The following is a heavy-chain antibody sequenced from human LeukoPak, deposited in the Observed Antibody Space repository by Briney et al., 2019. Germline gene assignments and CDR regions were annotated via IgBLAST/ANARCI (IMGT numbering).Heavy chain of an antibody. CDR3: AKWKGASWLTYGMDV. CDR1: GFNFGSYA. D-gene: IGHD6-13*01. V-gene: IGHV3-23*01. CDR2: TSNSGGST. Sequence: GGSLRLSCVASGFNFGSYAMSWVRQAPGKGLEWVSGTSNSGGSTYYADSVKGRFTISRDNSKNTLYMEMNSLRADDTAVYYCAKWKGASWLTYGMDVWGQGTTVTVSS. J-gene: IGHJ6*02.